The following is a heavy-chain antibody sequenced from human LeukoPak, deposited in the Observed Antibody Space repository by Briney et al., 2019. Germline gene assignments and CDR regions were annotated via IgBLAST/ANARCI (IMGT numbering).Heavy chain of an antibody. CDR1: GGSIGTYY. Sequence: SETLYLTCTVSGGSIGTYYWSWIRLPPGNGLEWIGYIYHSGSTNYNPSLKSRVTISVDRSKNQFSLKLTSVTAADTAVYYCARGRSGWSFEFDFWGQGTLVTVSS. D-gene: IGHD6-19*01. CDR3: ARGRSGWSFEFDF. V-gene: IGHV4-59*01. J-gene: IGHJ4*02. CDR2: IYHSGST.